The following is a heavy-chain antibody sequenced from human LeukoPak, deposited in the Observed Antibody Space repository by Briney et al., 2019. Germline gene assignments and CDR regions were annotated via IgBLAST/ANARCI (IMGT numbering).Heavy chain of an antibody. V-gene: IGHV1-69*02. CDR3: ARAGIYYYYYMDV. Sequence: SVKVSCKASGGTFSSYTISWVRQAPGQGLEWMGRIIPILGIANYAQKFQGRVTITADKSTSTAYVELSSLRSEDTAVYYCARAGIYYYYYMDVWGKGTTVTVSS. CDR2: IIPILGIA. J-gene: IGHJ6*03. CDR1: GGTFSSYT. D-gene: IGHD3-10*01.